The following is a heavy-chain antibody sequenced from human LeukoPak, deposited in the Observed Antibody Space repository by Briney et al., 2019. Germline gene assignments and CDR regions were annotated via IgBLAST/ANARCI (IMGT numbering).Heavy chain of an antibody. V-gene: IGHV4-38-2*02. Sequence: PSETLSLTCTVSGYSISSGYYWGWIRQPPGKGLEWIGSIYHSGSTYYNPSLKSRVTISVDTSKNQFSLKLSSVTAADTAVYYCARLLSPGWFDPWGQGTLVTVSS. D-gene: IGHD2/OR15-2a*01. CDR2: IYHSGST. CDR1: GYSISSGYY. J-gene: IGHJ5*02. CDR3: ARLLSPGWFDP.